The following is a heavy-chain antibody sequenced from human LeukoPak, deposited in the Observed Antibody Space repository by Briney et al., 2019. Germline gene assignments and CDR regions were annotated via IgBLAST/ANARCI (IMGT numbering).Heavy chain of an antibody. D-gene: IGHD3-10*01. V-gene: IGHV3-21*01. Sequence: PGGSLSLSCAASGFTFSSYSMNWVRQAPGKGLEGVSSISSSSSYRYYADSVKGRFTISRDNVKNSLYLQMNSLRAEDTAVYYCARVPYYYGSGRNRDADYWGQGTLVTVSS. J-gene: IGHJ4*02. CDR1: GFTFSSYS. CDR3: ARVPYYYGSGRNRDADY. CDR2: ISSSSSYR.